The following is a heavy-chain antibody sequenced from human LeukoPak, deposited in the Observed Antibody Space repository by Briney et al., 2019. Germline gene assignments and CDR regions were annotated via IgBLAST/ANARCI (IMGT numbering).Heavy chain of an antibody. D-gene: IGHD2-2*01. CDR2: IIPIFGTA. J-gene: IGHJ4*02. V-gene: IGHV1-69*13. CDR1: GGTFSSYA. CDR3: ASEVRYDVVVPAAMGDY. Sequence: ASVKVSCKASGGTFSSYAISWVRQAPGQGLEWMGGIIPIFGTANYAQKFQGRVTITADESTSTAYMELSSLRSEDTAVYYCASEVRYDVVVPAAMGDYWGQGTLVTVSS.